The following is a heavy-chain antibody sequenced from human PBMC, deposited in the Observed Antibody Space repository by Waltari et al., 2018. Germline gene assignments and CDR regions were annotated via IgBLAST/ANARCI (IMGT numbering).Heavy chain of an antibody. Sequence: QVQLVQSGAEVKKPGASVKVSCKASGYTFTSYGISWVRQAPGQGLEWMGWISAYNGNTNDAQKLQGRVTMTTDTSTSTAYMELRSLRSDDTAVYYCAVEGSYSSPRGWGIFDYWGQGTLVTVSS. CDR2: ISAYNGNT. CDR3: AVEGSYSSPRGWGIFDY. V-gene: IGHV1-18*01. CDR1: GYTFTSYG. D-gene: IGHD6-13*01. J-gene: IGHJ4*02.